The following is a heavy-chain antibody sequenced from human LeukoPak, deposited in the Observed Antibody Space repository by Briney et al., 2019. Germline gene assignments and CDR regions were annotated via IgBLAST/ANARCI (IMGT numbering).Heavy chain of an antibody. CDR2: IYYSGST. D-gene: IGHD3-10*01. CDR3: ARVGVRGVIAYYYYYMDV. V-gene: IGHV4-59*01. J-gene: IGHJ6*03. CDR1: GGSISSYY. Sequence: PSETLSLTCTVSGGSISSYYWSWIRQPPGKGLEWIGYIYYSGSTNYNPSLKSRVTISVDTSKNQFSLKLSSVTAADTAVYYCARVGVRGVIAYYYYYMDVWGKGTTVTISS.